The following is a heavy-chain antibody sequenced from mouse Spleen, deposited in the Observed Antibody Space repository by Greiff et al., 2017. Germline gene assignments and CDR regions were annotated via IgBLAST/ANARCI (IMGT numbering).Heavy chain of an antibody. CDR3: ASDPGGYFDV. V-gene: IGHV1S137*01. CDR2: ISTYYGDA. J-gene: IGHJ1*01. Sequence: VQLQQSGAELVRPGVSVKISCKGSGYTFTDYAMHWVKQSHAKSLEWIGVISTYYGDASYNQKFKGKATMTVDKSSSTAYMELARLTSEDSAIYYCASDPGGYFDVWGAGTTVTVSS. CDR1: GYTFTDYA.